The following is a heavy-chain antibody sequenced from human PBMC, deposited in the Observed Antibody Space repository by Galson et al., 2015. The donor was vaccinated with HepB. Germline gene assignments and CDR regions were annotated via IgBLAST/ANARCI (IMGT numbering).Heavy chain of an antibody. CDR3: VRGGRGDAFDI. J-gene: IGHJ3*02. CDR2: ISGAGGST. V-gene: IGHV3-23*01. CDR1: GFTLSNYA. D-gene: IGHD2-15*01. Sequence: SLRLSCAASGFTLSNYAMSWVRQAPGKGLEWVSTISGAGGSTYYADSVKGRFTISRDNSKNTLYVQMNSLRAEDTAVYYCVRGGRGDAFDIWGQGTMVTVSS.